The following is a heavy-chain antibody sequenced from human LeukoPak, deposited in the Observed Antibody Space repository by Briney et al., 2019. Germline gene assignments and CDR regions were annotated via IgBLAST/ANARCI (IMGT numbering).Heavy chain of an antibody. CDR3: ARDQAMGSFSWFDP. Sequence: GGSLRLSCAASGFIFNTYSMNWVRQAPGKGLEWVAVISYDGTNKYYADSVKGRFTISRDNAKNTLYLQMNSLRVEDTAVYYCARDQAMGSFSWFDPWGQGTLVTVSS. J-gene: IGHJ5*02. CDR2: ISYDGTNK. D-gene: IGHD5-18*01. CDR1: GFIFNTYS. V-gene: IGHV3-30*03.